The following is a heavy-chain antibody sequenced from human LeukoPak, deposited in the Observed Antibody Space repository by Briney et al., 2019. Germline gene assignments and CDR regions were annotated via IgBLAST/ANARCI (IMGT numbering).Heavy chain of an antibody. Sequence: SETLSLTCAVYGGSFSGYYWSWIRQPPGKGLEWIGEINHSGSTNYNPSLKSRVTISVDTSKNQFSLKLSSVTAADTAVYYCARGRGRWLQLHWFDPWGQGTLVTVSS. CDR2: INHSGST. J-gene: IGHJ5*02. CDR3: ARGRGRWLQLHWFDP. V-gene: IGHV4-34*01. CDR1: GGSFSGYY. D-gene: IGHD5-24*01.